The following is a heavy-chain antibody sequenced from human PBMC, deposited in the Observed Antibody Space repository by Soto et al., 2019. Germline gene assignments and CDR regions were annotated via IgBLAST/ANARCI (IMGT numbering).Heavy chain of an antibody. J-gene: IGHJ5*02. CDR1: GYTFTSYD. Sequence: QVQLVQSGAEVKKPGASVKVSCKASGYTFTSYDINWVRQATGQGLEWMGWMNPNSGNTVYAQKSQGRATMTRNTSISTAYMELSSLRSEATAVYFCARERTRGFDPWGQGTLVTVSS. V-gene: IGHV1-8*01. CDR3: ARERTRGFDP. CDR2: MNPNSGNT.